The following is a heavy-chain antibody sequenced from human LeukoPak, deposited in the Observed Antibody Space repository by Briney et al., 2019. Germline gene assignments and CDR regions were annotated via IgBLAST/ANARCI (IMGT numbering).Heavy chain of an antibody. CDR1: GYTFTSFG. CDR2: ISANNGNT. Sequence: GASVKVSCKTSGYTFTSFGISWVRQAPGRGLEWMGWISANNGNTNYAQKLQGRVTMTTDTSTSTAYMELRSLRSDDTAVYCARASSWSGYSYWGQGTLVTVSS. CDR3: ARASSWSGYSY. J-gene: IGHJ4*02. D-gene: IGHD3-3*01. V-gene: IGHV1-18*01.